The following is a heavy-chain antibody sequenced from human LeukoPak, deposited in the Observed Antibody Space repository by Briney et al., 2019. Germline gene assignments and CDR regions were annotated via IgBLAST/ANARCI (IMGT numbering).Heavy chain of an antibody. CDR2: ISGSSSHI. J-gene: IGHJ5*02. D-gene: IGHD3-10*01. CDR1: GFTFSSYS. Sequence: GRSLRLSCAASGFTFSSYSMNWVRRAPGKGLEWVSGISGSSSHIYYADSVKGRFTISRDNAKNSLYLQMNSLRAEDTAVYYCARDARDYYGSGSIRFDPWGQGTLVTVSS. CDR3: ARDARDYYGSGSIRFDP. V-gene: IGHV3-21*01.